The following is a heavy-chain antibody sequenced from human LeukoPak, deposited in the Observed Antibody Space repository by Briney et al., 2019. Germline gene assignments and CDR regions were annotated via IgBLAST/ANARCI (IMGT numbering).Heavy chain of an antibody. CDR2: INRSGST. V-gene: IGHV4-34*01. D-gene: IGHD5-12*01. J-gene: IGHJ4*02. CDR1: GGSFSGYY. Sequence: SETLSLTCAVYGGSFSGYYWSWIRQPPGKGLEWIGEINRSGSTNYNPSLKSRVTISVDTSKNQFSLKLSSVTAADTAVYYCARKQWLRLRFDYWGQGTLVTVSS. CDR3: ARKQWLRLRFDY.